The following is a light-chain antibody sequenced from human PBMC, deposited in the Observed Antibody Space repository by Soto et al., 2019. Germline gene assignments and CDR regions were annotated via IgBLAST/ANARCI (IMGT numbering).Light chain of an antibody. Sequence: DIRMKQSAATLSSSVGDTVTVTCRASQSVSGWLAWYQQKPGEAPKLLIYDASALPRGVPSRFSGSGSGTKFTLTIASLQPDDFATYYCQQYETFSGTFGPGTNVDIK. V-gene: IGKV1-5*01. CDR3: QQYETFSGT. CDR2: DAS. CDR1: QSVSGW. J-gene: IGKJ1*01.